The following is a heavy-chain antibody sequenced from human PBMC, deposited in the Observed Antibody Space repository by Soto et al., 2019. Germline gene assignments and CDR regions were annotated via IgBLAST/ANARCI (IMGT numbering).Heavy chain of an antibody. CDR1: GGTFSSYA. CDR2: IIPIFGTA. Sequence: EASVKVSCKASGGTFSSYAISWVRQAPGQGLEWMGGIIPIFGTANYAQKFQGRVTITADESTSTAYMELSSLRSEDTAVYYCGSVWGSYRYLADYYYGMDVWGQGTTVTVSS. J-gene: IGHJ6*02. V-gene: IGHV1-69*13. D-gene: IGHD3-16*02. CDR3: GSVWGSYRYLADYYYGMDV.